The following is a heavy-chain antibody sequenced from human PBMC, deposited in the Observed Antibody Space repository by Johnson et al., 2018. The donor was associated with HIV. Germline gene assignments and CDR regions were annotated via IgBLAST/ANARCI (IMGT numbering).Heavy chain of an antibody. V-gene: IGHV3-11*04. CDR1: GFTFDDYG. J-gene: IGHJ3*02. CDR3: ARDPPVTTTHNAFDI. Sequence: QVQLVESGGGVVQPGRSLRLSCAASGFTFDDYGMSWIRQAPGKGLEWVSYISSSGSTIYYADSVKGRFTISRDNAKNSLYLQMNSLRAEDTAVYYCARDPPVTTTHNAFDIWGQGTMVTVSS. CDR2: ISSSGSTI. D-gene: IGHD4-17*01.